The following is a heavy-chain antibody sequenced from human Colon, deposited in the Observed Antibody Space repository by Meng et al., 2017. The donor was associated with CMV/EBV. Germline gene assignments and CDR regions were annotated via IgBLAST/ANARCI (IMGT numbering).Heavy chain of an antibody. CDR1: GFTFSVYN. CDR3: ARDRAVEMGILVLEE. CDR2: ISSSGSSI. V-gene: IGHV3-21*06. Sequence: SGFTFSVYNMDWVRQGPGKGPEWVSFISSSGSSISYADSVKGRFTISRDNTKNLLYLEMNSLRGEDTAVYYCARDRAVEMGILVLEEWGQGTLVTVSS. J-gene: IGHJ4*02. D-gene: IGHD5-24*01.